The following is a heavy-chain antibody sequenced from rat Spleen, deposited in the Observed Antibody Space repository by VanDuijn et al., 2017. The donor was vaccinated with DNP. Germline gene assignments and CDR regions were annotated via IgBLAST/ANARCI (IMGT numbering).Heavy chain of an antibody. Sequence: EVLLQESGPGLVKPSQSLSLTCSVTFYSITSSNKWNWIRKFPGNKMEWIGHISYSGSSGYNPSLKSRISITRDTSKDQFFLQLNSVTTEDTATYYCARDRGSDHFDYWGQGVMVTVSS. CDR2: ISYSGSS. CDR1: FYSITSSNK. J-gene: IGHJ2*01. CDR3: ARDRGSDHFDY. D-gene: IGHD1-11*01. V-gene: IGHV3-1*01.